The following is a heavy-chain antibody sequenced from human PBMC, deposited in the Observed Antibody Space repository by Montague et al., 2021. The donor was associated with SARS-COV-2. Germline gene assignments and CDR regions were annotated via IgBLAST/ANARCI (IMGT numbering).Heavy chain of an antibody. CDR1: GDSFTSYS. V-gene: IGHV4-59*08. CDR3: ARLKYYHVGSDHYYVIDV. Sequence: SETLSLTCTVFGDSFTSYSWSWIRQPPGKGLEWIADIRYSGSASYNPSLKSRVTISEDTSKNQFSLKLRSVTAADTAVYYCARLKYYHVGSDHYYVIDVWGQGTMVTVSS. J-gene: IGHJ3*01. CDR2: IRYSGSA. D-gene: IGHD3-10*02.